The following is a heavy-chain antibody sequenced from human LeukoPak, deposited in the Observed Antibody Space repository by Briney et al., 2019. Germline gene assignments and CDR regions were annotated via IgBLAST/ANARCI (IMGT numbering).Heavy chain of an antibody. CDR1: GGSISSYY. CDR2: IYYGGST. V-gene: IGHV4-59*01. CDR3: ARGYDFENWFDP. Sequence: PSETLSLTCTVSGGSISSYYWSWIRQPPGKGLEWIGYIYYGGSTNYNPSLKSRVTISVDTSKNQFSLKLSSVTAADTAVYYCARGYDFENWFDPWGQGTLVTVPS. J-gene: IGHJ5*02. D-gene: IGHD3-3*01.